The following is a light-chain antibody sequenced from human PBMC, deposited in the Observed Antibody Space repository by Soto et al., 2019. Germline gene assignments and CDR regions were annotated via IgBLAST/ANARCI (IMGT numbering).Light chain of an antibody. J-gene: IGKJ1*01. CDR1: QSVSSSY. CDR3: QQHGSSPTWT. Sequence: EIVLTQSPGTLSLSPGERATLSCRAIQSVSSSYLAWYQQKPGQAPRLLIYGASSRATGIPDRFSGSGSGTDFTLTISRLEPEDFAVYYCQQHGSSPTWTFGQGTKVDIK. CDR2: GAS. V-gene: IGKV3-20*01.